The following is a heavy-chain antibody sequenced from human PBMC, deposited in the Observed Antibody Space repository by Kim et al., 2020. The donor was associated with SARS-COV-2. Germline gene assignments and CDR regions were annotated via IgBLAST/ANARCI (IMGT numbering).Heavy chain of an antibody. CDR3: ARVGAGVVVPAAIRYYYYYMGV. Sequence: GGSLRLSCAASGFTFSSYAMHWVRQAPGKGLEWVAVISYDGSNKYYADSVKGRFTISRDNSKNTLYLQMNSLRAEDTAVYYRARVGAGVVVPAAIRYYYYYMGVWGKGTPVTVSS. CDR2: ISYDGSNK. CDR1: GFTFSSYA. V-gene: IGHV3-30-3*01. J-gene: IGHJ6*03. D-gene: IGHD2-2*01.